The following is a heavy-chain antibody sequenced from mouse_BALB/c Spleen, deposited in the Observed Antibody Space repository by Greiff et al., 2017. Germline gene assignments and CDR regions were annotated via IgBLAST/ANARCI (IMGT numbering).Heavy chain of an antibody. J-gene: IGHJ2*01. V-gene: IGHV5-17*02. D-gene: IGHD4-1*01. Sequence: EVMLVESGGGLVQPGGSRKLSCAASGFTFSSFGMHWVRQAPEKGLEWVAYISSGSSTIYYADTVKGRFTISRDNPKNTLFLQMTSLSSEDTAMYYCARYWDYWGQGTTLTVSS. CDR1: GFTFSSFG. CDR2: ISSGSSTI. CDR3: ARYWDY.